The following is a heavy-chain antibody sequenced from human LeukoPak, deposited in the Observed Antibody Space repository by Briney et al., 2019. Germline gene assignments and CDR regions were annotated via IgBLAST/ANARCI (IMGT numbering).Heavy chain of an antibody. Sequence: GASVKVSCKASAGTFSSYAISRVRQAPGQGLEWMGRNIPMLDVTNYAQKFQGRVTITADESTRTAYVELSSLRSEDTAVYYCARQTVVAVAGPYYYYGMDVWGQGTTVSVSS. J-gene: IGHJ6*02. V-gene: IGHV1-69*04. CDR2: NIPMLDVT. CDR1: AGTFSSYA. D-gene: IGHD6-19*01. CDR3: ARQTVVAVAGPYYYYGMDV.